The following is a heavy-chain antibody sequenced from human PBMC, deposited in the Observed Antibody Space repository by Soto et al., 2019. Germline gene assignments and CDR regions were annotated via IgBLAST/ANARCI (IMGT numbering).Heavy chain of an antibody. CDR1: GFIFNRYD. V-gene: IGHV3-64D*06. Sequence: GGSLRLSWSASGFIFNRYDIHWVRQAPGKGLEYVSAISPNGDSTQYADSVKGRFTISRDNSKNTVFLQMNSLGAEDTSVYYCXRQFCSYTTCYTGGFDYWGQGTLVTVSS. CDR3: XRQFCSYTTCYTGGFDY. J-gene: IGHJ4*02. CDR2: ISPNGDST. D-gene: IGHD2-2*02.